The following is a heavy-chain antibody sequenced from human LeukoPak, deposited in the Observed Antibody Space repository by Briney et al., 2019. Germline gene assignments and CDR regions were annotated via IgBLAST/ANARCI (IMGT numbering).Heavy chain of an antibody. CDR2: INHSGST. CDR1: GGSFSGYY. V-gene: IGHV4-34*01. J-gene: IGHJ4*02. Sequence: SETLSLTCPVYGGSFSGYYWSWIRQPPGKGLEWIGEINHSGSTNYNPSLKSRVTISVDTSKNQFSLKLSSVTAADTAVYYCARGPDTAMVDYWGQGTLVTVSS. CDR3: ARGPDTAMVDY. D-gene: IGHD5-18*01.